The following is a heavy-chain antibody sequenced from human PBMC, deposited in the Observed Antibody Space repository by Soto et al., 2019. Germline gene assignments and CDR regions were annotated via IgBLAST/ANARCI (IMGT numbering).Heavy chain of an antibody. Sequence: GGSLRLSCAASGFSFSGFWMHWVRQAPGTGLVWVSRMFTDVSTSYYADSVKGRFTISRDNAKSTLYLQMNSLRDEDTAVYYCVRGNTVYGNFDSWGQCTLVNVSS. D-gene: IGHD4-17*01. J-gene: IGHJ4*02. CDR3: VRGNTVYGNFDS. CDR2: MFTDVSTS. CDR1: GFSFSGFW. V-gene: IGHV3-74*01.